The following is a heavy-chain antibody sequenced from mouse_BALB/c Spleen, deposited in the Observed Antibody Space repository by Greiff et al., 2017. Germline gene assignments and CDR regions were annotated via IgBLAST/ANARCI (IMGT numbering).Heavy chain of an antibody. CDR2: IDPSDSYT. J-gene: IGHJ2*01. D-gene: IGHD2-14*01. Sequence: VQLQQPGAELVKPGASVKLSCKASGYTFTSYWMHWVKQRPGQGLEWIGEIDPSDSYTNYNQKFKGKATLTADKSSSTAYMQLSSLTSEDSAVYYCARREAYRYDDYWGQGTTLTVSS. V-gene: IGHV1-69*02. CDR3: ARREAYRYDDY. CDR1: GYTFTSYW.